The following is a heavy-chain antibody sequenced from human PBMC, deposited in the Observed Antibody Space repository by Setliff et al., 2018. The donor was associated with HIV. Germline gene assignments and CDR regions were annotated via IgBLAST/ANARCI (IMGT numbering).Heavy chain of an antibody. CDR1: GDSISSGSYF. V-gene: IGHV4-61*05. Sequence: ASETLSLTCSVSGDSISSGSYFWGWIRQTPGKGLEWIGYIYGNGNTKYNRFLNSRVTMSVDTSKNQFSLNLNSGTAADTAMYYCARATFSGSYYMLDYWGQGILVTVSS. CDR2: IYGNGNT. CDR3: ARATFSGSYYMLDY. J-gene: IGHJ4*02. D-gene: IGHD3-10*01.